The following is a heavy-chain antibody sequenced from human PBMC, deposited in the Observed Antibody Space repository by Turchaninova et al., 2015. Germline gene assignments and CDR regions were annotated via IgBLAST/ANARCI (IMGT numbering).Heavy chain of an antibody. V-gene: IGHV4-38-2*02. J-gene: IGHJ4*02. CDR3: ARDDSSTPFKF. D-gene: IGHD2-2*01. CDR1: GYSFSSGYY. Sequence: QVQLQESGPGLVKPSETLSLTCAVSGYSFSSGYYWGWIRRPPGKGLEGIGIIYNSGRPYYHPPLKSRVTIAVDPSKNHFSLKVSSVTAADTAVYYCARDDSSTPFKFWGQGTLVTVSS. CDR2: IYNSGRP.